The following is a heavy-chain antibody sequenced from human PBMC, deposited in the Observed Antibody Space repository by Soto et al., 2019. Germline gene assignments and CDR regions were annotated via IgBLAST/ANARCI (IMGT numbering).Heavy chain of an antibody. D-gene: IGHD3-16*02. V-gene: IGHV1-18*04. CDR2: ISAYNGNT. CDR3: ARDYDYVWGSYRPTPGS. Sequence: ASVKVSCKASGYTFTSYGITWVRQAPGQGLEWMGWISAYNGNTDYGQNLQGRVTMTTDTSTTTAYMELRSLRTDDTAVYYCARDYDYVWGSYRPTPGSWGQGTQVTVYS. J-gene: IGHJ5*02. CDR1: GYTFTSYG.